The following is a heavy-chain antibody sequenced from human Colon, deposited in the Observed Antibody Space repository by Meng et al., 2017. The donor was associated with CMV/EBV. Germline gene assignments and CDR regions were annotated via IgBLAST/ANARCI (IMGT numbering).Heavy chain of an antibody. CDR3: ARGGGTPIRGVLPFDF. J-gene: IGHJ4*02. Sequence: QVHLQQWGAGLLKPSETLSLTCALYGGSFSPYYWSWIRQSPGKGLEWIAEIDHTGSTNYNPSLKSRVTISIDTSNSHFSLNLTSATAADTAVYYCARGGGTPIRGVLPFDFWGQGTLVTVSS. V-gene: IGHV4-34*01. D-gene: IGHD3-10*01. CDR2: IDHTGST. CDR1: GGSFSPYY.